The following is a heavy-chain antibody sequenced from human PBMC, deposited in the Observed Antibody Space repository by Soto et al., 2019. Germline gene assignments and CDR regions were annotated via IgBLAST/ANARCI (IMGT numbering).Heavy chain of an antibody. J-gene: IGHJ4*02. CDR3: ARRGGGDSLFDS. V-gene: IGHV4-61*01. D-gene: IGHD4-17*01. Sequence: SETLSLTCSVSGASVSSGSFYWSWIRQPPGKGLEWIGFIYNNETFNYNPSLKSRVTLSVDTSKHQFSLKLSSVTAADTAVYYCARRGGGDSLFDSWGQGKLVTVSS. CDR1: GASVSSGSFY. CDR2: IYNNETF.